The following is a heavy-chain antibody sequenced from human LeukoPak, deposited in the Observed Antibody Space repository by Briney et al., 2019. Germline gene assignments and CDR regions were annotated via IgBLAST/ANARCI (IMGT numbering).Heavy chain of an antibody. Sequence: ASVKVSCKASGYTFTSYGLSWVRQAPGQGLEWMGWISAYNGNTNYAQKLQGRVTMTTDTSTSTAYMELRSLRSDDTAVYYCARWGPSGSSWYVDYFDYWGQGTLVTVSS. CDR1: GYTFTSYG. J-gene: IGHJ4*02. V-gene: IGHV1-18*01. D-gene: IGHD6-13*01. CDR2: ISAYNGNT. CDR3: ARWGPSGSSWYVDYFDY.